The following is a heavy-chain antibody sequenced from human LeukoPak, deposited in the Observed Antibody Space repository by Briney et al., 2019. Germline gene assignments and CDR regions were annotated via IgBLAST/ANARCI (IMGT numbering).Heavy chain of an antibody. CDR3: AKEGFDS. J-gene: IGHJ4*02. CDR1: GFTFSTNA. Sequence: GGSLRLSCLTSGFTFSTNAMSWVRQAPGKGLEWISGISGSGASTYYADSVTGRFTISRDNSRNTLYLQMNSLRGDDTAVYYCAKEGFDSWGQGTLVTVSS. V-gene: IGHV3-23*01. CDR2: ISGSGAST.